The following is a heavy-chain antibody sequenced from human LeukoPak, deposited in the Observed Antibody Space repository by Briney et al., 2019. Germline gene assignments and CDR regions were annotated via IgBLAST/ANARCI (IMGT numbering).Heavy chain of an antibody. CDR3: ARDRSPMIVGNGAFDI. J-gene: IGHJ3*02. Sequence: PGGSLRLSCAASGFTFSSYSMNWVRQAPGKGLEWVSSISSSSSYICYADSVKGRFTISRDNAKNSLYLQMNSLRAEDTAVYYCARDRSPMIVGNGAFDIWGQGTMVTVSS. CDR2: ISSSSSYI. V-gene: IGHV3-21*01. D-gene: IGHD3-22*01. CDR1: GFTFSSYS.